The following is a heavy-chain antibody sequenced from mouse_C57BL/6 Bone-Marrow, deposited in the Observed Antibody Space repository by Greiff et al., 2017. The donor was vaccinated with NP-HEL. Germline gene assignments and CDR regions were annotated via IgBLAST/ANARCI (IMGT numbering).Heavy chain of an antibody. D-gene: IGHD2-4*01. Sequence: EVKLQESGPGMVKPSQSLSLTCTVTGYSITSGYDWHWIRHFPGNKLEWMGYISYSGSTNYNPSLKSRISITHDTSKNHFFLKLNSVTTEDTATYYCAREGDYERYFDVWGTGTTVTVSS. CDR2: ISYSGST. J-gene: IGHJ1*03. CDR1: GYSITSGYD. CDR3: AREGDYERYFDV. V-gene: IGHV3-1*01.